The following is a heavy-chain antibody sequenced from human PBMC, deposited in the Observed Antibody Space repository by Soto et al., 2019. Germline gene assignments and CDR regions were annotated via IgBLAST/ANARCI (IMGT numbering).Heavy chain of an antibody. CDR2: ISNYNGNT. V-gene: IGHV1-18*04. Sequence: QVQLVQSGAEVKRPGASVKVSCKASGYTFTSYAFSWVRQAPGQGLEWMGWISNYNGNTNYAQKLQGRVTMTTDTSTSTAYMELRSLRSDDTAVYFCARAEGTTSDFDYWGQGTRVTVSS. J-gene: IGHJ4*02. CDR1: GYTFTSYA. CDR3: ARAEGTTSDFDY. D-gene: IGHD4-17*01.